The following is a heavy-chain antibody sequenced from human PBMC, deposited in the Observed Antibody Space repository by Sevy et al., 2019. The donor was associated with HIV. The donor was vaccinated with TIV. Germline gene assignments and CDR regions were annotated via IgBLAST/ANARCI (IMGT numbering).Heavy chain of an antibody. CDR1: GFDVSNNY. J-gene: IGHJ2*01. Sequence: GGSLRLSCAASGFDVSNNYMSWVRQAPGKGLEWVSVIYTGGSTYYADSVTGRFTMSRDTSKNTVYLQMDSLSPEDTAVYYCARDHGGVQDWYFDLWGRGTLVTVSS. V-gene: IGHV3-53*01. D-gene: IGHD2-8*02. CDR2: IYTGGST. CDR3: ARDHGGVQDWYFDL.